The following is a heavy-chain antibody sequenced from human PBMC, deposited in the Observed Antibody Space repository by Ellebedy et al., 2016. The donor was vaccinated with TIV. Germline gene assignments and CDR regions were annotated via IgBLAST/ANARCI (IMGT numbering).Heavy chain of an antibody. J-gene: IGHJ3*02. CDR1: GGSISIGGYY. V-gene: IGHV4-39*07. Sequence: SETLSLTCSVSGGSISIGGYYWDWIRQPPGKGLEWIGGIYYSGSTHYNPPLKSRVTISMDTSRNQFSLKLSSVTAADTAVYYCARGRSFEAFDIWGQGTMVTVSS. CDR3: ARGRSFEAFDI. CDR2: IYYSGST.